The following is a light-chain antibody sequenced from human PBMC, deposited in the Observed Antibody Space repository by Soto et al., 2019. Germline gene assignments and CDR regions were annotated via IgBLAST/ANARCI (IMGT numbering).Light chain of an antibody. V-gene: IGKV1-39*01. CDR3: QQSDSTPTT. CDR1: QSISSY. J-gene: IGKJ2*01. CDR2: AAS. Sequence: DIQMTQSPSSLSASVGDRVTITCRASQSISSYLNWYQQKPGKAPKLLIYAASSLQSVVPSRFSGSGSGTDFTLTISSLQPEDCATYYCQQSDSTPTTFGQGKKLEIK.